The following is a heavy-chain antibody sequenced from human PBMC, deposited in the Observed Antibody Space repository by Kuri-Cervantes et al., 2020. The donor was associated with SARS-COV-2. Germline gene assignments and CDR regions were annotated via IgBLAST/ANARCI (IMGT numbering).Heavy chain of an antibody. CDR3: ARDLKESKGMDFDY. D-gene: IGHD5-24*01. CDR1: GFTFSSYS. CDR2: ISSSSSYI. V-gene: IGHV3-21*01. Sequence: GESLKISCAASGFTFSSYSMNWVRQAPGKGLEWVSSISSSSSYIYYADSVKGRFTISRDNAKNSLYLKMNSLRAEDTAVYYCARDLKESKGMDFDYWGQGTLVTVSS. J-gene: IGHJ4*02.